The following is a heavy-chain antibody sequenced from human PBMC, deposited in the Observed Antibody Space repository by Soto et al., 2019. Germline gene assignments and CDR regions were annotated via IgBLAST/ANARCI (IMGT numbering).Heavy chain of an antibody. Sequence: QVQLVQSGAEVKKPGASVKVSCKASGYTFTSYYMHWVRQAPGQGLEWVGVINPSGGSTSYAQKFQGRVTMTRDTSTSTVYMELSSLRSEDTAVYYCARVSRAKSVYYYYYCMDVWGQGTTVTVSS. V-gene: IGHV1-46*01. CDR2: INPSGGST. J-gene: IGHJ6*02. D-gene: IGHD3-3*01. CDR1: GYTFTSYY. CDR3: ARVSRAKSVYYYYYCMDV.